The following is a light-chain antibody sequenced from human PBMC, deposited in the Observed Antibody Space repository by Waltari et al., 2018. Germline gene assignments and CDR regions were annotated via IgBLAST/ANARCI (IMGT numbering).Light chain of an antibody. J-gene: IGKJ2*01. CDR2: DTS. Sequence: EIVLTQSPATLSLSPGERATLSCRASQSVSSYLAWYQQKPGQAPRLLIYDTSNRATGIPARFSGSGSGTDFTLTISSLEPEDFAVYYGQQRSSWPRTFGQGTKLEI. CDR1: QSVSSY. CDR3: QQRSSWPRT. V-gene: IGKV3-11*01.